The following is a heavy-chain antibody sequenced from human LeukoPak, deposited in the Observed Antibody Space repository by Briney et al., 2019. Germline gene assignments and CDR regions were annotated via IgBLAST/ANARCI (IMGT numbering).Heavy chain of an antibody. CDR2: ISSSSSTI. J-gene: IGHJ5*02. V-gene: IGHV3-48*01. Sequence: GGSLRLSCPASGFTFSSYSMNWVRQAPGKGLEWVSYISSSSSTIYYADSVKGRFTISRDKAKNSLYLQMNSLRAEDTAVYYCARDRAYSSGYINWFDPWGQGTLVTVSS. CDR3: ARDRAYSSGYINWFDP. D-gene: IGHD3-22*01. CDR1: GFTFSSYS.